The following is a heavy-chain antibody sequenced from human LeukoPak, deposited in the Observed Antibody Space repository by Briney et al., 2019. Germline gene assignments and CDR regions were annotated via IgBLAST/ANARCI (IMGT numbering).Heavy chain of an antibody. D-gene: IGHD3-9*01. V-gene: IGHV3-33*01. CDR2: IWLDGSNK. CDR3: ARESSLRYFDY. CDR1: GVSFSSYG. J-gene: IGHJ4*02. Sequence: GRSLRLSCAASGVSFSSYGMHWVRQAPGKGLEWVAVIWLDGSNKYYGDSVKGRFTISRDNSKNALYLQMNSLRVEDTAVYFCARESSLRYFDYWGQGTLVTVSS.